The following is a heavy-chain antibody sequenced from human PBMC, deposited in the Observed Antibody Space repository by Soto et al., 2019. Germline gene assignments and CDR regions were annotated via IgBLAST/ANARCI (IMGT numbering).Heavy chain of an antibody. D-gene: IGHD3-16*01. CDR3: AQRLLSFGLGAERGNCFDP. V-gene: IGHV2-5*02. Sequence: QITLKESGPTLVRPTQTLTLTCTFSGFSLSTTGVGVGWIRQPPGKALEWLALIYWDDDKRYSPSLQNRLTITKDTSKNQVTLTMTNMDPVDTATYYCAQRLLSFGLGAERGNCFDPWGQGTLVTVSS. CDR1: GFSLSTTGVG. J-gene: IGHJ5*02. CDR2: IYWDDDK.